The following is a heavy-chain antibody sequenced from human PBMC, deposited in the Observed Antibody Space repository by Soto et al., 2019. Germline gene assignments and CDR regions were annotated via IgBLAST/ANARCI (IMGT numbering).Heavy chain of an antibody. Sequence: SEALSLTCTFSCGSISSYYWRLIRNPPLKVLEWIWYIYYSGSTNYNPSLKSRVTISVDTSKNQFSLKLSSVTAADTAVYYCARDRYDFWSGYYYYNWFDTWGQGTLVTVSS. V-gene: IGHV4-59*01. D-gene: IGHD3-3*01. CDR2: IYYSGST. J-gene: IGHJ5*02. CDR3: ARDRYDFWSGYYYYNWFDT. CDR1: CGSISSYY.